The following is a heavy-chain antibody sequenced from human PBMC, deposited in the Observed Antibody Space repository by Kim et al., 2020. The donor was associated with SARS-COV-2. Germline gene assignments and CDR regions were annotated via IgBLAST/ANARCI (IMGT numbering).Heavy chain of an antibody. CDR3: TTSSSGWYTVIRGADY. V-gene: IGHV3-15*01. D-gene: IGHD6-19*01. CDR1: GFTFSNAW. Sequence: GGSLRLSCAASGFTFSNAWMSWVRQAPGKGLEWVGRIKSKTDGGTTDYAAPVKGRFTISRDDSKNTLYLQMNSLKTEDTAVYYCTTSSSGWYTVIRGADYWGQGTLVTVSS. CDR2: IKSKTDGGTT. J-gene: IGHJ4*02.